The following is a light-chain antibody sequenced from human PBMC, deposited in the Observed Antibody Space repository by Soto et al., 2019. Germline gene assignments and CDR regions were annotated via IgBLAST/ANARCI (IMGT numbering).Light chain of an antibody. Sequence: ENVLTQSPGTLSLSPGERATLSCRASQSVSSSYLAWYQQKPGQTPRLLIYGASSRATGIPDRFSGSGSGTDFTLIISRLEPEDFAMYYCQQYGSSSWTFGQGTKVEIK. J-gene: IGKJ1*01. CDR1: QSVSSSY. CDR3: QQYGSSSWT. V-gene: IGKV3-20*01. CDR2: GAS.